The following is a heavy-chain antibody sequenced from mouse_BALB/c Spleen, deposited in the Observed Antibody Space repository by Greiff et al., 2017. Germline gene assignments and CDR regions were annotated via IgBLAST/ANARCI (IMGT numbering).Heavy chain of an antibody. CDR1: GFDFSRYW. Sequence: EVKLLESGGGLVQPGGSLNLSCAASGFDFSRYWMSWARQAPGKGQEWIGEINPGSSTINYTPSLKDKFIISRDNAKNTLYLQMSKVRSEDTALYYCARLHYSWAMDYWGQGTSVTVSS. CDR2: INPGSSTI. V-gene: IGHV4-2*02. J-gene: IGHJ4*01. D-gene: IGHD2-12*01. CDR3: ARLHYSWAMDY.